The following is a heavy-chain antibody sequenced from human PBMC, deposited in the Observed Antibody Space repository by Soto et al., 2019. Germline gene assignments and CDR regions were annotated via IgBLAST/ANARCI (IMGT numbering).Heavy chain of an antibody. CDR3: TTGTTVAKYDFAF. J-gene: IGHJ4*02. D-gene: IGHD1-1*01. CDR1: GFTFHNAW. V-gene: IGHV3-15*01. CDR2: IRSWSDGGTT. Sequence: EVQLVESGGGLVEPGESLRLSCVASGFTFHNAWMSWVRQAPGKGLEWVGRIRSWSDGGTTDYGALVKGRFTISRDDSQNTLSLQMDSPTSEDTAVYYCTTGTTVAKYDFAFWGQGNRVTVSS.